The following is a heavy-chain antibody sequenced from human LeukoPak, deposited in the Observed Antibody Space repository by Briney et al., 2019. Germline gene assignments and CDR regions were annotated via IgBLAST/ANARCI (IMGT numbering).Heavy chain of an antibody. J-gene: IGHJ4*02. Sequence: PGGSLRLSCAASGFIFRTYWMSWVRQAPGQGLEWVANIEQDGSEKYYVDSVKGRFTISRDNAKNSLYPQMNSLRDEDTAVYYCASDSPGYSSGSYFTYWGQGTLVTVSS. CDR3: ASDSPGYSSGSYFTY. CDR2: IEQDGSEK. D-gene: IGHD2-15*01. CDR1: GFIFRTYW. V-gene: IGHV3-7*03.